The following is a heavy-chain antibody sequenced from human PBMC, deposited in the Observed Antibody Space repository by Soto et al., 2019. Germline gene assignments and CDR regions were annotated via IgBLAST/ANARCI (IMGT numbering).Heavy chain of an antibody. CDR1: GFSFSYAW. CDR3: TTDCSGGSCYPGADYYYYGMDV. D-gene: IGHD2-15*01. CDR2: VKSKTDGATT. Sequence: GSLRLSCAASGFSFSYAWMSWVRQAPGKGLEWVGRVKSKTDGATTDYAAPVKGRFSISRDDSKTTVYLQMNSLKAEDTAVYYCTTDCSGGSCYPGADYYYYGMDVWGQGTTVTVSS. V-gene: IGHV3-15*01. J-gene: IGHJ6*02.